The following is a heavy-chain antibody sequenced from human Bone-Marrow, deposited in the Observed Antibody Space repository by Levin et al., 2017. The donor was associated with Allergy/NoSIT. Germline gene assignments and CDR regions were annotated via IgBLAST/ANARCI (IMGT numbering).Heavy chain of an antibody. CDR1: GFTFGSHA. V-gene: IGHV3-30*18. CDR3: AKDKFSGGAWLRGFDY. D-gene: IGHD2-21*02. Sequence: GESLKISCAASGFTFGSHAMHWVRQAPGKGLEWVAVIYYDGSKKFYGDSVRGRISISRDNSKNTVDLQMNSLSAEDTAVYYCAKDKFSGGAWLRGFDYWGQGTLVAVSS. J-gene: IGHJ4*02. CDR2: IYYDGSKK.